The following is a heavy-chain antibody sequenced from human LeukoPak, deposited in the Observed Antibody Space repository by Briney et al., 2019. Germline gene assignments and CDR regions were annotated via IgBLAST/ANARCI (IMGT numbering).Heavy chain of an antibody. Sequence: PSETLSLTCTVSGGSISSSDYYWGWIRQPPGKGLEWIGSINYSGKTYDNASLKSRVSMSVDTSKHQFSLKLNSVTPADTAVYYCARDKDDHNYSPWGSWGQGTLVTVSS. CDR3: ARDKDDHNYSPWGS. V-gene: IGHV4-39*07. J-gene: IGHJ5*02. CDR2: INYSGKT. CDR1: GGSISSSDYY. D-gene: IGHD5-24*01.